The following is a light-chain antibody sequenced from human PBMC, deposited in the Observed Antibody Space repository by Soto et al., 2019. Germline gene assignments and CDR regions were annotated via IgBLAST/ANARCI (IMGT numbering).Light chain of an antibody. V-gene: IGKV3-20*01. CDR3: TQYGSSPPGFT. J-gene: IGKJ3*01. CDR2: GAS. Sequence: EVVLTQSPDTLSLFPGERATLSCRASQRVSSTYFAWYRQKPGQPPSLLIYGASNRATGVPDRFSGSGSGTEFTITISRLEPEDFAVYYCTQYGSSPPGFTFGPGTTVEIK. CDR1: QRVSSTY.